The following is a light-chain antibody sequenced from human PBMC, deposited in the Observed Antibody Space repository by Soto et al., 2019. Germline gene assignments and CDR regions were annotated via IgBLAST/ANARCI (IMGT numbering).Light chain of an antibody. CDR3: CSYAGSSTYV. V-gene: IGLV2-23*01. CDR1: SSDVGNYDL. Sequence: QSALSQPSSVYGSPGQSITISCTGTSSDVGNYDLVSWYQQLPGKAPKFILYEGSKRPSGVSNRFSGYKSGNTASLTISGLQAEDEADYYCCSYAGSSTYVFGTGTKVTVL. CDR2: EGS. J-gene: IGLJ1*01.